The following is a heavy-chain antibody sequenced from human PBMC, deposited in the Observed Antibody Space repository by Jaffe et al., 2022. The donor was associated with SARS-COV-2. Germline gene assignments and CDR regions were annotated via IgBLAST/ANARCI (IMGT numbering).Heavy chain of an antibody. J-gene: IGHJ6*02. Sequence: EVQLVESGGGLVKPGGSLRLSCAASGFTFSNAWMSWVRQAPGKGLEWVGRIKSKTDGGTTDYAAPVKGRFTISRDDSKNTLYLQMNSLKTEDTAVYYCTTDRSAMVYYYYYGMDVWGQGTTVTVSS. V-gene: IGHV3-15*01. CDR2: IKSKTDGGTT. CDR1: GFTFSNAW. D-gene: IGHD5-18*01. CDR3: TTDRSAMVYYYYYGMDV.